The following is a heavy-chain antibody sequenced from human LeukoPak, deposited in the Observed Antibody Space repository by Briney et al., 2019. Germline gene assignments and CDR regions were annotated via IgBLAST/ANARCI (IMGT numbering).Heavy chain of an antibody. CDR2: ISSSSSYI. V-gene: IGHV3-21*01. CDR3: ARDKGRVGAEDFDY. J-gene: IGHJ4*02. CDR1: GFTFSSYS. Sequence: PGGSLRLSCAASGFTFSSYSMNWVRQAPGKGLEWVSSISSSSSYIYYADSVKGRFTISRDNAKNSLYLQMNSLRAEDTAVYYCARDKGRVGAEDFDYWGQGTLVTVSS. D-gene: IGHD1-26*01.